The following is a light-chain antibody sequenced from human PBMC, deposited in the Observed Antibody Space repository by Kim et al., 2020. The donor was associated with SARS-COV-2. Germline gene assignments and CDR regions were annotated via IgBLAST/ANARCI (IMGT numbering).Light chain of an antibody. CDR3: QHYYRSAPIT. V-gene: IGKV1-NL1*01. Sequence: DIQMTHSPSSLSASVGDRVIITCRASQDINYSLAWYQQKPGKAPKVLLYAFHILQSGVPSRFSGSGSGTHYTLTISSLQPEDSATYFCQHYYRSAPITFGQGTRLEIK. J-gene: IGKJ5*01. CDR1: QDINYS. CDR2: AFH.